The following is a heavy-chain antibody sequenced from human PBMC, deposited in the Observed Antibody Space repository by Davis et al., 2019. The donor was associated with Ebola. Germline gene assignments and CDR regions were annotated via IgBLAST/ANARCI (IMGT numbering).Heavy chain of an antibody. CDR3: ARGDTVTSLGS. D-gene: IGHD4-17*01. J-gene: IGHJ5*02. Sequence: ASVKVSCKASGYTFTSYGISWVRQAPGQGLEWMGRINPNSGGTDYAQKFQGRVTLTRDTSISTAYLELSRLRSDDAAVYYCARGDTVTSLGSWGQGTLVTVSS. V-gene: IGHV1-2*06. CDR2: INPNSGGT. CDR1: GYTFTSYG.